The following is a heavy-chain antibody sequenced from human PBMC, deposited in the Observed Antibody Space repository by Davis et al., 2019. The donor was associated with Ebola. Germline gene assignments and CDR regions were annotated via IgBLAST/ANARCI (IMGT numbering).Heavy chain of an antibody. CDR3: ARDPKAAAGKGSN. Sequence: GESLKISCAASGFTFSDYYMSWIRQAPGKGLEWVSYISSSGSTIYYADSVKGRFTISRDNAKNSLYLQMNSLRAEDTAVYYCARDPKAAAGKGSNWGQGTLVTVSS. J-gene: IGHJ4*02. D-gene: IGHD6-13*01. V-gene: IGHV3-11*01. CDR2: ISSSGSTI. CDR1: GFTFSDYY.